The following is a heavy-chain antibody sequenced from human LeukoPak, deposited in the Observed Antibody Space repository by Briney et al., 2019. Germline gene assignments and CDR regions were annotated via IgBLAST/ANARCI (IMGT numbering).Heavy chain of an antibody. CDR1: GYTFTSYG. CDR2: IIPIFDTP. Sequence: SVKVSCKASGYTFTSYGISWVRQAPGQGLEWMGGIIPIFDTPNYAQNFQGRVTITADESTNTAYMELSSLRSEDTAVYYCARARLVATLGGGLDYWGQGTLVTVSS. D-gene: IGHD5-12*01. CDR3: ARARLVATLGGGLDY. V-gene: IGHV1-69*13. J-gene: IGHJ4*02.